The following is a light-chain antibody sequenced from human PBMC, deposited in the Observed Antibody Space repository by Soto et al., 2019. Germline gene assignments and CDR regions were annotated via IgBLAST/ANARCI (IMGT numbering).Light chain of an antibody. Sequence: QSALTQPASVSGSPGQSLTIYCTGTISDVGGYNYVSWYQQHPGKAPKLMIYDVSNRPSGVSNRFSGSKSGNTASLTISGLQAEDEADYYCSSYTSSSTRVFGGGTKLTVL. CDR1: ISDVGGYNY. J-gene: IGLJ2*01. CDR2: DVS. CDR3: SSYTSSSTRV. V-gene: IGLV2-14*01.